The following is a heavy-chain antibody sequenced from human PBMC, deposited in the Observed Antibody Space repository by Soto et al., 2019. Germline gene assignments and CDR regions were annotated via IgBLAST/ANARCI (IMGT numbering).Heavy chain of an antibody. CDR1: GFTFSSYG. CDR3: AKVGLSGSGMGNPYYYYYMDV. CDR2: ISYDGSNK. J-gene: IGHJ6*03. V-gene: IGHV3-30*18. D-gene: IGHD3-10*01. Sequence: QVQLVESGGGVVQPGRSLRLSCAASGFTFSSYGMHWVRQAPGKGLEWVAVISYDGSNKYYADSVKGRFTISRDNSKNTLYLQMNSLRAEDTAVYYCAKVGLSGSGMGNPYYYYYMDVWGKGTTVTVSS.